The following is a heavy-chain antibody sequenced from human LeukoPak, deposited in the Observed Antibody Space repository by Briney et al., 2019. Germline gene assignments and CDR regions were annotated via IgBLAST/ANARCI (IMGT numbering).Heavy chain of an antibody. CDR2: IYHSGST. V-gene: IGHV4-38-2*02. CDR1: GYSISRGYY. CDR3: AKVYGCSSTSCRDY. D-gene: IGHD2-2*01. Sequence: NPSETLSLTCSVSGYSISRGYYWGWIRQPPGKGLEWIVGIYHSGSTYYNPSLKSRVTISIDTSKNQFSLKLSSVTAADTAVYYCAKVYGCSSTSCRDYWGQGTLVTVSS. J-gene: IGHJ4*02.